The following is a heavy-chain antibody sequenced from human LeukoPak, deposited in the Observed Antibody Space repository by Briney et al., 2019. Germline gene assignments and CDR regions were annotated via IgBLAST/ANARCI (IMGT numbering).Heavy chain of an antibody. CDR1: GYTFNFYY. Sequence: ASVKVSCKASGYTFNFYYVHWVRQAPGQGLEWMGIINPNSGGTTYAQKLQGRVTLTGDTSASTVFMELSSLTSEDTAVYYCAREGFCSGTNCPAVYWGQGTLVTVSS. J-gene: IGHJ4*02. CDR2: INPNSGGT. D-gene: IGHD2-2*01. V-gene: IGHV1-46*02. CDR3: AREGFCSGTNCPAVY.